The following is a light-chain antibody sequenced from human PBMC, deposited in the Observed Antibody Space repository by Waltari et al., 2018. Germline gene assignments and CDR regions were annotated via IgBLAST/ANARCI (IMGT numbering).Light chain of an antibody. J-gene: IGKJ4*01. CDR1: QTVRTTY. Sequence: EIVLTQSQGTLSLSPGERATLSCRASQTVRTTYLAWYQQKPGQAPTLLIYGASSRATGIPDRLSGSGSGTDFSLTISSLRPEDFAVYYCQQYDISPLTFGGGTKVEIK. CDR2: GAS. V-gene: IGKV3-20*01. CDR3: QQYDISPLT.